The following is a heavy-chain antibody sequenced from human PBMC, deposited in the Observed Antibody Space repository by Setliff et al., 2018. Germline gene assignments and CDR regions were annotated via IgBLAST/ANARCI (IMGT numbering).Heavy chain of an antibody. CDR3: ARHHAQYYSDSSGYFYEDWYFDL. CDR2: IYYSGST. J-gene: IGHJ2*01. V-gene: IGHV4-59*01. D-gene: IGHD3-22*01. CDR1: GGSITSYY. Sequence: SETLSLTCTVSGGSITSYYWSWMRQPPGKGLEYIGYIYYSGSTNYNPSLKSRVTISVDTSKNQFSLNLRSVTAADTAVYYCARHHAQYYSDSSGYFYEDWYFDLWGRGTLVTVSS.